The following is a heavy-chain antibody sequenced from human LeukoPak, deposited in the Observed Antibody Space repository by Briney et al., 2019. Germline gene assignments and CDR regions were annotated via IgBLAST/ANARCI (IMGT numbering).Heavy chain of an antibody. Sequence: PSETLSLTCTVSGGSISSSSYYWGWLRQPPGKGLEWIGSIYYSGSTFYNPSLKSRVTISVDTSKNQFSLKLSSVTAADTAVYYCARPLGGATLHAFDIWGQGTMVTVSS. J-gene: IGHJ3*02. CDR3: ARPLGGATLHAFDI. CDR2: IYYSGST. V-gene: IGHV4-39*01. CDR1: GGSISSSSYY. D-gene: IGHD1-26*01.